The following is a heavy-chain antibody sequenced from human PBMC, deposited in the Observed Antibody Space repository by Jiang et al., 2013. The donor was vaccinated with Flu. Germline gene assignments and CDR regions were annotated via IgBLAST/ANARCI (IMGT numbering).Heavy chain of an antibody. V-gene: IGHV1-69*04. D-gene: IGHD3-22*01. Sequence: SGAEVKKPGSSVKVSCKASGGTFSRYTLSWVRQAPGQGLEWMGRIIPMHDIANYAQKFQGRVTITADKSTSTAYMELSSLRSEDTAVYYCARDLYYYDSSGLEDWGQGTLVTVSS. CDR1: GGTFSRYT. CDR3: ARDLYYYDSSGLED. CDR2: IIPMHDIA. J-gene: IGHJ4*02.